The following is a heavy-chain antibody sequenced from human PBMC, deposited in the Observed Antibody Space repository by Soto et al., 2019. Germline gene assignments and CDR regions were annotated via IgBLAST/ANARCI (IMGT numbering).Heavy chain of an antibody. CDR2: IWYDGSNK. D-gene: IGHD2-2*01. J-gene: IGHJ5*02. CDR3: ARDQGDIVVVPAAINWFDP. V-gene: IGHV3-33*01. Sequence: GGSLRLSCAASGFTFSSYGMHWVRQAPGKGLEWVAVIWYDGSNKYYADSVKGRFTISRDNSKNTLYLQMNSLRAEDTAVYYCARDQGDIVVVPAAINWFDPWGQGTLVTVSS. CDR1: GFTFSSYG.